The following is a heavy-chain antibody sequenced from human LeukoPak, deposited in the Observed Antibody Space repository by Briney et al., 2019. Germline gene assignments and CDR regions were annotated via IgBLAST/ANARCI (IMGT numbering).Heavy chain of an antibody. CDR2: ITWNSGSM. Sequence: GRSLRLSCAASGFTFDDYGMHWVRQAPGKGLEWVSGITWNSGSMGYADSVKGRFTISRDNAKNSLYLQMNSLRAEDTALYYCAKGIYSSGWSYFDYWGHGTLVTVSS. V-gene: IGHV3-9*01. CDR3: AKGIYSSGWSYFDY. J-gene: IGHJ4*01. D-gene: IGHD6-19*01. CDR1: GFTFDDYG.